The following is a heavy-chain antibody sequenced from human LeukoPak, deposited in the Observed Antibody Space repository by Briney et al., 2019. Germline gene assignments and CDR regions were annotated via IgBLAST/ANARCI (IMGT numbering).Heavy chain of an antibody. Sequence: GGSLRLSCAASGFTFSSYNMNWVRQAPGKGLEWVSYISNSGSAIYYADSVKGRFTISRDNSKNTLYLQMNSLRAEDTAVYYCARAAVAGRESLDYWGQGTLVTVSS. CDR1: GFTFSSYN. J-gene: IGHJ4*02. CDR3: ARAAVAGRESLDY. CDR2: ISNSGSAI. D-gene: IGHD6-19*01. V-gene: IGHV3-48*01.